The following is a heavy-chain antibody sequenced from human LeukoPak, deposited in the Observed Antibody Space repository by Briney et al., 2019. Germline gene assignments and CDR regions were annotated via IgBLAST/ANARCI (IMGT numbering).Heavy chain of an antibody. J-gene: IGHJ6*03. CDR2: IYTSGST. CDR3: ARVGGWYNYYYYYMDV. D-gene: IGHD6-19*01. CDR1: GGSISSYY. Sequence: SGTLSLTCTVSGGSISSYYWSWIRQPAGKGLEWIGRIYTSGSTNYNPSLKSRVTMSVDTSKHQFSLKLSSATAADTAVYYCARVGGWYNYYYYYMDVWGKGTTVTVSS. V-gene: IGHV4-4*07.